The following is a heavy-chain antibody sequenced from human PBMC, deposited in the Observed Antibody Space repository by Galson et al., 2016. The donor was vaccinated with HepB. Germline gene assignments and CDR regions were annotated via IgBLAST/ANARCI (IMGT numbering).Heavy chain of an antibody. CDR3: TRDCRYSGTYGTLD. Sequence: SLRLSCAASGFTFDDYAMHWVRQAPGKGLVWVSRIKRDGSDITSADSVKGRFTISRDNAKNTLDLQMNSLRAEETAVYYCTRDCRYSGTYGTLDWGQGTLVTVSS. J-gene: IGHJ4*02. V-gene: IGHV3-74*01. D-gene: IGHD1-26*01. CDR1: GFTFDDYA. CDR2: IKRDGSDI.